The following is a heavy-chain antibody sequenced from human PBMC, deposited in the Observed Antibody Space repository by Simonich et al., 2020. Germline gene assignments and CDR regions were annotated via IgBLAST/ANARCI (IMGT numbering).Heavy chain of an antibody. Sequence: QVQLVQSGAEVKKPGASVKVSCTASGYTFTGYYMHWVRQAPGQGLAWMGWINPNRGGTNYAQKFQGRVTMTRDTSISTAYMELSRLRSDDTAVYYCARVRFEAFDIWGQGTMVTVSS. CDR3: ARVRFEAFDI. CDR2: INPNRGGT. V-gene: IGHV1-2*02. J-gene: IGHJ3*02. CDR1: GYTFTGYY.